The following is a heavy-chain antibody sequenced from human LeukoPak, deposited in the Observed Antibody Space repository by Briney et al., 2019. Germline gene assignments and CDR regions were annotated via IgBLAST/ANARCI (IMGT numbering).Heavy chain of an antibody. CDR2: ISHSGGST. CDR1: GFPFITYG. D-gene: IGHD1-1*01. V-gene: IGHV3-23*01. Sequence: PGGTLRLSCAASGFPFITYGISWVRQAPGKGLEWVSSISHSGGSTYYADSVKGRFTISRDNSKNTLYLQMNSLRAEDTAVYYCAKGGTLYYFDYWGQGTLVTVSS. CDR3: AKGGTLYYFDY. J-gene: IGHJ4*02.